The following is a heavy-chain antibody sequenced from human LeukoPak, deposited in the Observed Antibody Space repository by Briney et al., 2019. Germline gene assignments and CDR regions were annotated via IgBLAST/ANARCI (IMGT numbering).Heavy chain of an antibody. CDR1: GYTFTGYY. J-gene: IGHJ5*02. Sequence: GASVKVSCKASGYTFTGYYMHWVRQAPGQGLEWMGWINPNSGGTNYAQKFQGRVTITADKSTSTAYMELSSLRSEDTAVYYCARDHGQQQPPIAWGQGTLVTVSS. CDR2: INPNSGGT. CDR3: ARDHGQQQPPIA. D-gene: IGHD6-13*01. V-gene: IGHV1-2*02.